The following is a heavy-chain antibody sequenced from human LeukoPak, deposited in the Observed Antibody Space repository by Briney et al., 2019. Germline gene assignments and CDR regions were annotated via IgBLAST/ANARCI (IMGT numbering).Heavy chain of an antibody. J-gene: IGHJ4*02. D-gene: IGHD6-13*01. V-gene: IGHV4-4*02. CDR1: GGSISSSNW. CDR2: IYHSGST. CDR3: ARLGIAAAGTTDYFDY. Sequence: SGTLSLTCAVSGGSISSSNWWSWVRQPPGKGLEWIGEIYHSGSTNYNPSLKSRVTISVDKSKNQFSLKLSSVTAADTAVYYCARLGIAAAGTTDYFDYWGQGTLVTVSS.